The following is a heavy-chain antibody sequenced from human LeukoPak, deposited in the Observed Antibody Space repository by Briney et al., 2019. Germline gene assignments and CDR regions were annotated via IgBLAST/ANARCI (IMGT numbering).Heavy chain of an antibody. CDR2: ISSSGSTI. J-gene: IGHJ6*04. Sequence: GGSLRLSCAASGFTFSSYEMNWVRQAPGKGLEWVSYISSSGSTIYYADSVKGRFIISRDNAKNSLYLQMNSLRAEDTAVYYCAELGITMIGGVWGKGATVTISS. CDR1: GFTFSSYE. CDR3: AELGITMIGGV. D-gene: IGHD3-10*02. V-gene: IGHV3-48*03.